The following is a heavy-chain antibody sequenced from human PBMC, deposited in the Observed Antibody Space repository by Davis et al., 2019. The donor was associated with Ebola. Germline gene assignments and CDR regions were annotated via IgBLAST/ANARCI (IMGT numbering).Heavy chain of an antibody. Sequence: GGSLRLSCVISGFTFDDYAMHWVRHAPGKGLEWVSSITWNSGRIGYADSVKGRFTISRDYSKNTLYLQMNSLRDEDTAVYYCVRHYSTVWYHYDYFDYWGQGALVTVS. CDR2: ITWNSGRI. J-gene: IGHJ4*02. V-gene: IGHV3-9*01. CDR1: GFTFDDYA. D-gene: IGHD6-19*01. CDR3: VRHYSTVWYHYDYFDY.